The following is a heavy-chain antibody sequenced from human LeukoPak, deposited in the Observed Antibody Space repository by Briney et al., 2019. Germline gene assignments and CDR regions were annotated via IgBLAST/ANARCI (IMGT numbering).Heavy chain of an antibody. Sequence: SQTLSLTCAISGDSVSSNSAAWNWIRQSPSRGLEWLGRTYYRSKWYNDYAVSVKSRITINPDTSKNQFSLQLNSVTPEDTAVYYCARDKQLAENAKGYYYGMDVWGQGTTVTVSS. V-gene: IGHV6-1*01. D-gene: IGHD6-13*01. CDR3: ARDKQLAENAKGYYYGMDV. J-gene: IGHJ6*02. CDR2: TYYRSKWYN. CDR1: GDSVSSNSAA.